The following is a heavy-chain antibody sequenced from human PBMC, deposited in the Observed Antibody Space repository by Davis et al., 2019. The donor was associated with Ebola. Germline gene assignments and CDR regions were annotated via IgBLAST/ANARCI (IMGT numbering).Heavy chain of an antibody. V-gene: IGHV3-48*03. CDR1: GFTFSSYE. CDR2: ISSSYNTI. Sequence: GESLKISCAASGFTFSSYEMNWVRQAPGKGLEWVSYISSSYNTIYYADSVKGRFTISRDNAKNSLYLQMNSLRVEDTAVYYCARDHPGDSVYYYGIDVWGQGTTVTVSS. J-gene: IGHJ6*02. D-gene: IGHD4-17*01. CDR3: ARDHPGDSVYYYGIDV.